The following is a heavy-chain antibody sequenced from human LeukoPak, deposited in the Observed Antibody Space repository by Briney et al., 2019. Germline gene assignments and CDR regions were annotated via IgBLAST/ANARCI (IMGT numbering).Heavy chain of an antibody. CDR1: GFTFSSYA. V-gene: IGHV3-23*01. CDR2: LTASGGNT. J-gene: IGHJ4*02. Sequence: PGGSLRLSCAASGFTFSSYAMSWVRQAPGRGLEWVSTLTASGGNTYYADSVKGRFTISRDNSKNTLYLQMNSLRAEDTAVYYCAKVVAGYWGQGTLVTVSS. CDR3: AKVVAGY. D-gene: IGHD5-12*01.